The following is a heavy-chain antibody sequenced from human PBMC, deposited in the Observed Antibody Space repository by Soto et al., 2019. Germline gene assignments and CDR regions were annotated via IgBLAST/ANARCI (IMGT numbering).Heavy chain of an antibody. Sequence: ETTSLTCAVYGGSFCGYDWTWIRQPPGTGLEWIGEINHSGSSNYNPSLKSRVTISVDTSKNQFSLKLTSVTAADTAVYYCARDKITGLFDYWGQGTLVTVSS. CDR2: INHSGSS. CDR1: GGSFCGYD. D-gene: IGHD2-8*02. V-gene: IGHV4-34*01. J-gene: IGHJ4*02. CDR3: ARDKITGLFDY.